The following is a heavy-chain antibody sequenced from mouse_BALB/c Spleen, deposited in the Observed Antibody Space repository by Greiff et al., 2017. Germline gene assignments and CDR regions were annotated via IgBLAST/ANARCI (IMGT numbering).Heavy chain of an antibody. V-gene: IGHV8-12*01. CDR2: IYWDDDK. CDR3: ARGTGKDAMDY. CDR1: GFSLSTSGMG. J-gene: IGHJ4*01. Sequence: QVTLKVSGPGILQPSQTLSLTCSFSGFSLSTSGMGVSWIRQPSGKGLEWLAHIYWDDDKRYNPSLKSRLTISKDTSSNQVFLKITSVDTADTATYYCARGTGKDAMDYWGQGTSVTVSS. D-gene: IGHD4-1*01.